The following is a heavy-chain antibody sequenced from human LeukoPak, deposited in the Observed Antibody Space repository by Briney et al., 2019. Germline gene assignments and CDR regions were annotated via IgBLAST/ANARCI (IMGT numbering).Heavy chain of an antibody. J-gene: IGHJ4*02. CDR2: INPNSGGT. D-gene: IGHD6-19*01. CDR1: GYTFTGYY. CDR3: ARDRTRTGYSSGWYHDY. V-gene: IGHV1-2*02. Sequence: ASVKVSCKASGYTFTGYYMHWVRQAPGPGLEWMGWINPNSGGTNYAQKFQGRVTMTRDTSISTAYMELSRLRSDDTAVYYCARDRTRTGYSSGWYHDYWGQGTLVTVSS.